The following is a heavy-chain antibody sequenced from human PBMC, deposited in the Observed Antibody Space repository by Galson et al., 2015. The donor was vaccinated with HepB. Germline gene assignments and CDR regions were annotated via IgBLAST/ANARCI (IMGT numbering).Heavy chain of an antibody. CDR1: GFTFGDYA. V-gene: IGHV3-49*04. CDR2: IRSKAYGGTT. J-gene: IGHJ4*02. D-gene: IGHD3-10*01. Sequence: SLRLSCAASGFTFGDYAMSWVRQAPGKGLEWVGFIRSKAYGGTTEYAASVKGRFTISRDDSKSIAYLQMNSLKTEDTAVYYCTRAPYGPYGSGSYYNILYYWGQGTLVTVSS. CDR3: TRAPYGPYGSGSYYNILYY.